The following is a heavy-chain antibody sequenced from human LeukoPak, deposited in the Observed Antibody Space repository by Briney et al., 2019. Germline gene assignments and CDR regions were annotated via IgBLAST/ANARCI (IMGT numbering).Heavy chain of an antibody. Sequence: ASVKVSCKASGYTFIDYWIHWVHQAPGQGLEWMGRIDLKTGDITSAQKFQGRVTMTRDTSISTTYMDLSGLGTDDTAVYYCARDSPHQRFDYWGQGTLVTLSS. CDR2: IDLKTGDI. CDR1: GYTFIDYW. J-gene: IGHJ4*02. V-gene: IGHV1-2*02. CDR3: ARDSPHQRFDY.